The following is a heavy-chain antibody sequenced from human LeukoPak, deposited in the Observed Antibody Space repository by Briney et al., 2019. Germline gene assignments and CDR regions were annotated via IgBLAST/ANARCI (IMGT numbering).Heavy chain of an antibody. CDR1: GFTFSSYW. CDR3: ARGNLFTGWYDLYYFDY. Sequence: PGRSLRLSCTASGFTFSSYWMSWVRQAPGKGLEWVANIKQDESEKYYVDSVKGRFTISRDNAKNSLYLQMNSLRAEDTAVYHCARGNLFTGWYDLYYFDYWGQGTLVTVSS. V-gene: IGHV3-7*01. D-gene: IGHD6-19*01. J-gene: IGHJ4*02. CDR2: IKQDESEK.